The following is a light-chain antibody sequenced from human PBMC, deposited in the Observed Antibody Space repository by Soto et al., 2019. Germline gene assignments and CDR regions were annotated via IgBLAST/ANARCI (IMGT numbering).Light chain of an antibody. Sequence: DIHLNQYQSSLSASVGDRVTITFRASESMSNCLAWYQQKPGKAPKLLISGASSLQSGVPSRFSGSASGTEFTLTISSLQPDDIATYYCQQCHSYLTFGQGTKVDI. V-gene: IGKV1-5*01. CDR2: GAS. J-gene: IGKJ1*01. CDR3: QQCHSYLT. CDR1: ESMSNC.